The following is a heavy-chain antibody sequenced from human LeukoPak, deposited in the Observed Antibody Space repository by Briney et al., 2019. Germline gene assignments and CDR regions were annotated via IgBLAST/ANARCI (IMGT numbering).Heavy chain of an antibody. CDR1: GGSISSGDYY. V-gene: IGHV4-30-4*01. D-gene: IGHD2-15*01. J-gene: IGHJ3*02. Sequence: SETLSLTCTVSGGSISSGDYYWSWIRQPPGKGPEWIGYIYYSGSTYYNPSLKSRVTISVDTSKNQFSLKLSSVTAADTAVYYCARYCSGGSCYSGDAFDIWGQGTMVTVSS. CDR2: IYYSGST. CDR3: ARYCSGGSCYSGDAFDI.